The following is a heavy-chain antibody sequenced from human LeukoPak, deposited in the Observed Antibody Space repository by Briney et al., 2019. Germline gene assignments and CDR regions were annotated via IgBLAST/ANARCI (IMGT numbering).Heavy chain of an antibody. CDR2: INPNSGGT. CDR3: ARVVDGWFGEIPANWFDP. J-gene: IGHJ5*02. V-gene: IGHV1-2*06. Sequence: EALVKVSCKASGYTFTGYYMHWVRQAPGQGLEWMGRINPNSGGTNYAQKFQGRVTMTRDTSISTAYMELSRLRSDDTAVYYCARVVDGWFGEIPANWFDPWGQGTLVTVSS. CDR1: GYTFTGYY. D-gene: IGHD3-10*01.